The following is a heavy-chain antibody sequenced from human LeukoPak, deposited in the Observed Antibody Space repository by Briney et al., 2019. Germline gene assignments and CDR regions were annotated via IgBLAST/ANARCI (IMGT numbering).Heavy chain of an antibody. Sequence: GGSLRLSCAASGFTFSGYPIHWVRQAPGKGLEWVAVISYDGSNKYYADSVKGRFTISRDNAKNSLYLQMNSLRAEDTAIYYCTRVGYIDEGIDYWGQGTLVTVSS. CDR1: GFTFSGYP. D-gene: IGHD5-24*01. V-gene: IGHV3-30-3*01. J-gene: IGHJ4*02. CDR3: TRVGYIDEGIDY. CDR2: ISYDGSNK.